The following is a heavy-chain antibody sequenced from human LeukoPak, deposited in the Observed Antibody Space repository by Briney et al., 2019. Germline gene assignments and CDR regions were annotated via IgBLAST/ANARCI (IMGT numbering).Heavy chain of an antibody. V-gene: IGHV3-23*01. CDR2: IRGSGGST. CDR3: AKDPYYDSSGYTLNYFDY. Sequence: GGSLRLSCAASGFTFSSYAMIWVRQAPGKGLEWVSAIRGSGGSTYYADSVKDRFTISRDNSKNTLYLQMNSLRAEDTAVYYCAKDPYYDSSGYTLNYFDYWGQGTLVTVSS. CDR1: GFTFSSYA. D-gene: IGHD3-22*01. J-gene: IGHJ4*02.